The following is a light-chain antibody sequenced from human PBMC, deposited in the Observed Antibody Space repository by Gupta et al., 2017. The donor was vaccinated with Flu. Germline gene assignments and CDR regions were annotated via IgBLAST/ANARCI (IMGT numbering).Light chain of an antibody. Sequence: QMTQSPSTLSASIGDRVTITCRASEGIRTWLAWYQQKPGKTPKLLIYRASLLYSGVPSRFSGGASGTEFTLTISSLQPDDFATYYCQQQNSSWYRFGQGTKLE. CDR3: QQQNSSWYR. J-gene: IGKJ2*03. V-gene: IGKV1-5*03. CDR2: RAS. CDR1: EGIRTW.